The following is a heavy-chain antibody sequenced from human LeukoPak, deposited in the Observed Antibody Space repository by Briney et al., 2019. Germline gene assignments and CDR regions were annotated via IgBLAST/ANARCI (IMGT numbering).Heavy chain of an antibody. D-gene: IGHD2/OR15-2a*01. CDR3: ARHKLVFSHRIDPYLLDAFDM. V-gene: IGHV4-39*01. J-gene: IGHJ3*02. CDR1: GGSISSSGYY. CDR2: SYYSGTT. Sequence: PSETLSLTCTVSGGSISSSGYYWGWIRQPPGMGMEWIGSSYYSGTTYHNPSLQSRVTISVDTSKNQFSLKLNSVTAADTAVYYCARHKLVFSHRIDPYLLDAFDMWGQGTKVTVSS.